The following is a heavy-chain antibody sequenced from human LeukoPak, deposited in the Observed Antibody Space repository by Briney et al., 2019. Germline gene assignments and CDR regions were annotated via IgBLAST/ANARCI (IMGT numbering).Heavy chain of an antibody. V-gene: IGHV4-59*01. D-gene: IGHD5-18*01. CDR3: ARDRYSYGSQLDY. CDR1: GGSISSYY. J-gene: IGHJ4*02. CDR2: IYYSGST. Sequence: KASETLSLTCTVSGGSISSYYWSWIRQPPGKGLEWIGYIYYSGSTNYNPSLKSRVTISVDTSKNQFSLKLSSVTAADTAVYYCARDRYSYGSQLDYWGQGTLVTVSS.